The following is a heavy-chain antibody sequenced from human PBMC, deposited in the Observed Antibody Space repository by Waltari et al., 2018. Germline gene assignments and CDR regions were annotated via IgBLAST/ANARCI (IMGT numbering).Heavy chain of an antibody. V-gene: IGHV3-7*01. J-gene: IGHJ4*02. D-gene: IGHD3-3*01. CDR1: EFTFAYYW. CDR2: IKEDGSVK. Sequence: EVQLVESGGGLVQPGGSLRLSCAASEFTFAYYWVTWVRQVPGKGLEWVANIKEDGSVKYYVDSVKGRFTISRDNAKNSLYLQMSSLRVEDTAVYYCATQSWSNFEYWGQGTLVTVSS. CDR3: ATQSWSNFEY.